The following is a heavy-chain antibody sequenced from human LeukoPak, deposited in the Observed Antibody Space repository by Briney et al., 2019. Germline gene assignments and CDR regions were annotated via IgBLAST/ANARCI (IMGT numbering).Heavy chain of an antibody. CDR1: GVSISSYY. CDR3: ARRRLVTIFGVVITSYAFDI. V-gene: IGHV4-59*01. J-gene: IGHJ3*02. CDR2: FYYSGST. D-gene: IGHD3-3*01. Sequence: SETLSLTCTVSGVSISSYYWSWIRQSPGKGLEWIGYFYYSGSTNYNPSLKSRVTISMDTSKNQFSLKVTSVTAADTAVYYCARRRLVTIFGVVITSYAFDIWGQGTMVTVSS.